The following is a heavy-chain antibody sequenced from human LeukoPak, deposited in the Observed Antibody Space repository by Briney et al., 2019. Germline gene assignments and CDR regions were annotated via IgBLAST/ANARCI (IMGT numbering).Heavy chain of an antibody. CDR2: ISGSGGST. J-gene: IGHJ4*02. Sequence: GGSLRLSCAASGFTFSSYAMIWVRQAPGKGLEWVSAISGSGGSTYYADSVKGRFTISRDNSKNTLYLQMNSLRAEDTAVYYCATSGSYPYYFDYWGQGTLVTVSS. V-gene: IGHV3-23*01. D-gene: IGHD1-26*01. CDR1: GFTFSSYA. CDR3: ATSGSYPYYFDY.